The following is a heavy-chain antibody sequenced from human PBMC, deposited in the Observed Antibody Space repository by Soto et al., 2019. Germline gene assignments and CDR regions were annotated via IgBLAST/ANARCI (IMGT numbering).Heavy chain of an antibody. CDR2: IYSGGST. CDR1: GFTVSSNY. CDR3: ARARPMITLGGVIVQSEFDY. D-gene: IGHD3-16*02. Sequence: EVQLVESGGGLVQPGGSLRLSCAASGFTVSSNYMSWVRQAPGKGLEWVSVIYSGGSTYYADSVKGRFTISRDNSKNTLYLQRNSLRAEDTAVYYCARARPMITLGGVIVQSEFDYWGQGTLVTVSS. J-gene: IGHJ4*02. V-gene: IGHV3-66*01.